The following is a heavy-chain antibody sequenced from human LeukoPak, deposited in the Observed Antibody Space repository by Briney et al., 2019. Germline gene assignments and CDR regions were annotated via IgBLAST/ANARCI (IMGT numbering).Heavy chain of an antibody. V-gene: IGHV4-34*01. Sequence: SETLSLTCAVYGGSLSGYYWSWIRQPPGKGLEWIGEINHSGSTNYNPSLKSRVTISVDTSKNQFSLKLGSVTAADTAVYYCAREGITMIVWGQGTLVTVSS. CDR2: INHSGST. CDR1: GGSLSGYY. D-gene: IGHD3-22*01. CDR3: AREGITMIV. J-gene: IGHJ4*02.